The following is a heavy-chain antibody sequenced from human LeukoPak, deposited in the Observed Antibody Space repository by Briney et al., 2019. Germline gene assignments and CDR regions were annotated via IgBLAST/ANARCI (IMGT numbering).Heavy chain of an antibody. CDR1: GFTLSTYE. J-gene: IGHJ3*02. CDR3: ARDISSSTRAFDI. D-gene: IGHD2-15*01. V-gene: IGHV3-48*03. Sequence: GGSLRLSCAASGFTLSTYEMTWVRQAPGKGLEWISFITSSGSPTFYADSVKGRFTIFRDTAKNSLFLQMNNLRGEDAAVYYCARDISSSTRAFDIWGQGTMVTVS. CDR2: ITSSGSPT.